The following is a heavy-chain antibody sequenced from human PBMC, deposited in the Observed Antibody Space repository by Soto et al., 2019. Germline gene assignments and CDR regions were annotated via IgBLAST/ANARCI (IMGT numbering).Heavy chain of an antibody. Sequence: EVQLVESGGGLVQPGGSLRLSCAASGFTFSDHYMDWVRQAPGKGLEWVGRTRNKANSYTTEYAASVKGRFTISRDDSKNSLYLQMNSLKTEDTAVYYCARLRLLWFGESKYYYYGMDVWGQGTTVTVSS. J-gene: IGHJ6*02. V-gene: IGHV3-72*01. CDR2: TRNKANSYTT. D-gene: IGHD3-10*01. CDR3: ARLRLLWFGESKYYYYGMDV. CDR1: GFTFSDHY.